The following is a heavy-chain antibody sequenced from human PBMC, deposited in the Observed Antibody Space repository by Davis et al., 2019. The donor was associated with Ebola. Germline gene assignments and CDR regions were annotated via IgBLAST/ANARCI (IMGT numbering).Heavy chain of an antibody. CDR2: INHSGST. CDR3: ARAARIAAAGTSHYYGMDV. V-gene: IGHV4-34*01. Sequence: PGGSLRLSCAVYGGSFSGYYWSWIRQPPGKGLEWIGEINHSGSTNYNPSLKSRVTISVDTSKNQFSLKLSSVTAADTAVYYCARAARIAAAGTSHYYGMDVWGQGTTVTVSS. CDR1: GGSFSGYY. J-gene: IGHJ6*02. D-gene: IGHD6-13*01.